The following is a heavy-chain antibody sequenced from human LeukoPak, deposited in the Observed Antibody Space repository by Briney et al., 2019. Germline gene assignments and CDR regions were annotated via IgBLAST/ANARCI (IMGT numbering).Heavy chain of an antibody. D-gene: IGHD5-18*01. Sequence: PGGSLRLSCAASGFTFSSYSMNWVRQAPGKGLEWVAAISASGSATSYADSVKGRFTISRDNSKNTLYLQMNSLRTEDTAVYYCAKDPESYSYNYFDYWGQGTLVTVSS. CDR2: ISASGSAT. J-gene: IGHJ4*02. V-gene: IGHV3-23*01. CDR3: AKDPESYSYNYFDY. CDR1: GFTFSSYS.